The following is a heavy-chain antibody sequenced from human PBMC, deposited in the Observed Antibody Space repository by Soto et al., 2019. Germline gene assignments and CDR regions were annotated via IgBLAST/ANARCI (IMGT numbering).Heavy chain of an antibody. V-gene: IGHV4-28*01. D-gene: IGHD6-19*01. CDR1: GYSVSDSNW. J-gene: IGHJ4*02. CDR3: ARKYGIPVAGTFDY. CDR2: IYNSGST. Sequence: SETLSLTCAVSGYSVSDSNWWGWIRQPPGKGLEWMGHIYNSGSTYYKSSLKGRVTMSIDTSKNQFSLRLYSVTAVDTAVYYCARKYGIPVAGTFDYWGQGILVTVSS.